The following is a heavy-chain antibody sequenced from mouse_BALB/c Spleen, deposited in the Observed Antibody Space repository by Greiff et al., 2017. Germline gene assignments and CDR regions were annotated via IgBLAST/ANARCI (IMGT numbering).Heavy chain of an antibody. CDR3: ARSPYGNSYWYFDV. D-gene: IGHD2-1*01. CDR2: ISSGSSTI. J-gene: IGHJ1*01. Sequence: DVKLVESGGGLVQPGGSRKLSCAASGFTFSSFGMHWVRQAPEKGLEWVAYISSGSSTIYYADTVKGRFTISRDNPKNTLFLQMTSLRSEDTAMYYCARSPYGNSYWYFDVWGAGTTVTVSS. V-gene: IGHV5-17*02. CDR1: GFTFSSFG.